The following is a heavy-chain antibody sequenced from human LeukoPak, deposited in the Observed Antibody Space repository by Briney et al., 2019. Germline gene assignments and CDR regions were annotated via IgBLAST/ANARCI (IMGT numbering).Heavy chain of an antibody. J-gene: IGHJ4*02. V-gene: IGHV6-1*01. CDR1: GDSVSSNNAT. Sequence: SQTLSLTCAIFGDSVSSNNATWNWIRQSPSRGLEWLGRTYHRSKWYNDYAVSVKSRITINPDTSKNQFSLQLNSVTPEDTAVYYCARDLGVFSSWSKYDYWGQGSVVTVSS. CDR3: ARDLGVFSSWSKYDY. CDR2: TYHRSKWYN. D-gene: IGHD6-13*01.